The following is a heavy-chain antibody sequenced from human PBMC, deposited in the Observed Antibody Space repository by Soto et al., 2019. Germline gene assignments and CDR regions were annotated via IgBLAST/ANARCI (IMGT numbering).Heavy chain of an antibody. V-gene: IGHV3-23*01. CDR2: ISGSGGST. CDR1: GFTFSSYA. D-gene: IGHD3-9*01. CDR3: ANFPNYDILTGGGGGDY. Sequence: GGSLRLSCAASGFTFSSYAMSWVRQAPGKGLEWVSAISGSGGSTYYADSVKGRFTISRDNSKNTLYLQMNSLRAEDTAVDYCANFPNYDILTGGGGGDYWGQGTLVTVSS. J-gene: IGHJ4*02.